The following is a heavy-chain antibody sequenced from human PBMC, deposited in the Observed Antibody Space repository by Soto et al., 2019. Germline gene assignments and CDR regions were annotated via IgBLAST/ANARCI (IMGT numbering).Heavy chain of an antibody. D-gene: IGHD3-3*01. CDR2: INGGDGPT. CDR1: GFTFTTYT. CDR3: TTDRHRDGFWTYDY. Sequence: EVQLLESGGHLVQPGGSLRLSCAASGFTFTTYTMNWVRQAPGKGLEWVSGINGGDGPTYYADSVKGRLTISRDNSKNTSFLQMNSLRAEDTVLYDCTTDRHRDGFWTYDYRCEGAL. V-gene: IGHV3-23*01. J-gene: IGHJ4*02.